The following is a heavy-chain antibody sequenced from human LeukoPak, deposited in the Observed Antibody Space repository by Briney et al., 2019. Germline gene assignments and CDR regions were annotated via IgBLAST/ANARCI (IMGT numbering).Heavy chain of an antibody. CDR1: GGSINSYY. CDR3: ARANSYDSSGHYYEFGY. J-gene: IGHJ4*02. D-gene: IGHD3-22*01. V-gene: IGHV4-59*12. CDR2: IHYSGST. Sequence: SETLSLTCTVSGGSINSYYWSWIRQPPGKGLQWIGCIHYSGSTNYNPSPKSRVTISVDTSKNQFSLKLTSVTAADTAVYYCARANSYDSSGHYYEFGYWGQGTLVTVSS.